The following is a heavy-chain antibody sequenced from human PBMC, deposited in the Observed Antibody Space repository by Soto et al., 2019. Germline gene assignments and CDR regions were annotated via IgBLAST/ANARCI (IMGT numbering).Heavy chain of an antibody. CDR2: IFSNDEK. J-gene: IGHJ5*02. D-gene: IGHD4-17*01. CDR1: GFSLSNARMG. V-gene: IGHV2-26*01. Sequence: QVTLKASGPVLVKPTETLTLTCTVSGFSLSNARMGVSWIRQPPGKALEWLAHIFSNDEKSYSTSLKSRLTISKDTSKSQVVLTMTNMDPVDTATYYCARIRTDGDYEGWFDPWGQGTLVTVSS. CDR3: ARIRTDGDYEGWFDP.